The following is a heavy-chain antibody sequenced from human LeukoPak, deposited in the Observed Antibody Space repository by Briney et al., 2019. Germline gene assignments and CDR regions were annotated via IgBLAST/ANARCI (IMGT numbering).Heavy chain of an antibody. CDR3: AREDPQSRAFDI. Sequence: SVKVSCKASGGTLSSYAISWVRQAPGQGLEWMGGIIPIFGTANYAQKFQGRVTITADESTSTAYMELSSLRSEDTAVYYCAREDPQSRAFDIWGQGTMVTVSS. CDR2: IIPIFGTA. J-gene: IGHJ3*02. V-gene: IGHV1-69*13. CDR1: GGTLSSYA.